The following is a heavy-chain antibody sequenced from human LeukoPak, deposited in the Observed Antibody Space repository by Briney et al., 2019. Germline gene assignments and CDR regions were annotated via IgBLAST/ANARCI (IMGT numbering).Heavy chain of an antibody. J-gene: IGHJ5*02. CDR2: INYSGST. Sequence: PSETLSLTCAVYGGSFSNYYWTWLRQPPGKGLEWIGEINYSGSTHYNPSLKSRVTISIDKSKTQFSLKVRAVTAADTAIYYCARGGYYGSGNDFRFDPWGQGTLVTVSS. V-gene: IGHV4-34*01. CDR1: GGSFSNYY. D-gene: IGHD3-10*01. CDR3: ARGGYYGSGNDFRFDP.